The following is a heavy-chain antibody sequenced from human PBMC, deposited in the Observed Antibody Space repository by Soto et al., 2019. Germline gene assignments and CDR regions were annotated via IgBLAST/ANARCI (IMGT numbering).Heavy chain of an antibody. CDR3: ARDRIAVAPYYFDY. CDR2: INAGNGNT. J-gene: IGHJ4*02. V-gene: IGHV1-3*01. Sequence: QVQLVQSGAEVKKPGASVKVSCKASGYTFTSYAMHWVRQAPGQRLEWMGWINAGNGNTKYSQKFQGRVTITRDTSASTAYMELSSLRSEDTAVYYCARDRIAVAPYYFDYWGQGTLVTVSS. D-gene: IGHD6-19*01. CDR1: GYTFTSYA.